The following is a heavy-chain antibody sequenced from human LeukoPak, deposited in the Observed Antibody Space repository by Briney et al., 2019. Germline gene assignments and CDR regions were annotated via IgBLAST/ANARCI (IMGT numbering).Heavy chain of an antibody. V-gene: IGHV3-30*03. Sequence: GGSLRLSCAASGFTFSSYAVHWVRQAPGEGLEWLTVISYDGGNKFYADSVRGRFTISRDNSKNTVYLQMNSLRAEDTAVYYCAREGYDSSGYYDLWGQGTLVTVSS. J-gene: IGHJ4*02. CDR1: GFTFSSYA. CDR2: ISYDGGNK. CDR3: AREGYDSSGYYDL. D-gene: IGHD3-22*01.